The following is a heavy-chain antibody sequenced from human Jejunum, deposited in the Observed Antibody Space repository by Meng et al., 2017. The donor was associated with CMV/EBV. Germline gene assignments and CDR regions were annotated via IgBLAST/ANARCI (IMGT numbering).Heavy chain of an antibody. CDR1: GFTFRNFA. Sequence: FGFTFRNFALHWVRQAAGKGLEWVAVMSYDGNNQYFADSVKGRFTLSRDNSKNTVYLQMNSLRPEDTAVYYCARDDYGDAGAYFDYWGQGTLVTVSS. D-gene: IGHD4-17*01. CDR3: ARDDYGDAGAYFDY. J-gene: IGHJ4*02. V-gene: IGHV3-30-3*01. CDR2: MSYDGNNQ.